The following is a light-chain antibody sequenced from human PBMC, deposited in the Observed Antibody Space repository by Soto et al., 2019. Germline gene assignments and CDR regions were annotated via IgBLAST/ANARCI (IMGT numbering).Light chain of an antibody. CDR1: RSNIGSNP. CDR3: AAWDDSLYGRV. CDR2: SNN. V-gene: IGLV1-44*01. Sequence: QSVLTQPPSASGTPGQRVTISCSGSRSNIGSNPVNWYQQLPGTAPKLLIDSNNQRPSGVPDRFSGSRSGTSASLAISGLLSEDEAEYYCAAWDDSLYGRVFGTGTQLTVL. J-gene: IGLJ1*01.